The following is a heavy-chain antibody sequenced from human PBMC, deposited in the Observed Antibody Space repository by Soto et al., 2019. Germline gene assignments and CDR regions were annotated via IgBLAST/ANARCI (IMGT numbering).Heavy chain of an antibody. CDR3: ARSLLAGPAEYFQH. D-gene: IGHD6-19*01. Sequence: SETLSLTCTVSGGSISSYYWSWIRQPPGKGLEWIGYIYYSGSTYYNSSLQSRVTISVDKSKNQFSLKLTSVTAADTAVYYCARSLLAGPAEYFQHWGQGTLVTVSS. CDR1: GGSISSYY. J-gene: IGHJ1*01. CDR2: IYYSGST. V-gene: IGHV4-59*12.